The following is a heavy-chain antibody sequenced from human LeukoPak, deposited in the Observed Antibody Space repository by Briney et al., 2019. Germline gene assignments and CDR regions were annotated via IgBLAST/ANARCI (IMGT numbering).Heavy chain of an antibody. CDR2: INHSGST. D-gene: IGHD6-13*01. V-gene: IGHV4-38-2*01. J-gene: IGHJ6*03. CDR1: GYSISSGYY. CDR3: ARGSSYRSRNSKYYYYYMDV. Sequence: SETLSLTCAVSGYSISSGYYWGWIRQPPGKGLEWIGEINHSGSTNYNPSLKSRVTISVDTSKNQFSLQLSSVTAADAPVLYCARGSSYRSRNSKYYYYYMDVWGKGTTVTVSS.